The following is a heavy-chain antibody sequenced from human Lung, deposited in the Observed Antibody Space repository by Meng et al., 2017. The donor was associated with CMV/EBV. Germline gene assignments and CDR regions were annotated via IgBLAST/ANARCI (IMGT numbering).Heavy chain of an antibody. V-gene: IGHV1-18*01. CDR3: ARAGAAVTTHFDF. CDR1: GYTFGIFG. Sequence: QVQLVQSGAALQKPGASVKVSCKASGYTFGIFGITWVRQAPGQGLEWVGWISAENGNTNYAQMFQGRVTLTTDTSSKTVYMDLRGPRSDDSAVYYCARAGAAVTTHFDFWGRGTLVTVSS. J-gene: IGHJ4*02. D-gene: IGHD4-17*01. CDR2: ISAENGNT.